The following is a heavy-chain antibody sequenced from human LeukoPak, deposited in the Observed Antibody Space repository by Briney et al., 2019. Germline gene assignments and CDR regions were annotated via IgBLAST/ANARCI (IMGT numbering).Heavy chain of an antibody. V-gene: IGHV3-21*01. Sequence: PAGSLRLSCAASGFTFSSYTINWVRHAPGKGLDWVSSISIGSNYIYYADSVKGRFTISRDNAKNSLYVQMNSLRADDTAVYYCAKNNQYYGMDVWGKGTTVTVSS. D-gene: IGHD1/OR15-1a*01. CDR3: AKNNQYYGMDV. CDR2: ISIGSNYI. CDR1: GFTFSSYT. J-gene: IGHJ6*04.